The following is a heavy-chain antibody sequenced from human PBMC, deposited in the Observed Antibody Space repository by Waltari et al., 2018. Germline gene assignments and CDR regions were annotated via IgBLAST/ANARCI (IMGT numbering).Heavy chain of an antibody. V-gene: IGHV4-34*01. Sequence: QVQLQQWGAGLLKPSETLSLTCAVYGGSFSGYYWSWIRQPPGKGLEWIGEINHSGSTNHNPHPTSRVTISVDTPKNQFSLKLSSVTAADTAVYYCAGMIAAAARRYYYYYYGMDVWGQGTTVTVSS. D-gene: IGHD6-13*01. CDR3: AGMIAAAARRYYYYYYGMDV. J-gene: IGHJ6*02. CDR2: INHSGST. CDR1: GGSFSGYY.